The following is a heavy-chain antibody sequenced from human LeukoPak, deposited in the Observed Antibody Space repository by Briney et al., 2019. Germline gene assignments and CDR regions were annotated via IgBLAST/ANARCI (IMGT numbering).Heavy chain of an antibody. CDR1: GDSVSSNSDA. Sequence: SQTLSLTCSISGDSVSSNSDAWNWIRQSPSRGLEWLGRTYYRSKWYNEYAVSVKSRLTVKEDTSKNQFSLQLNSVTPEDTAVYYCASTHGPIDHWGQGILVTVSS. D-gene: IGHD2-8*01. J-gene: IGHJ5*02. CDR2: TYYRSKWYN. CDR3: ASTHGPIDH. V-gene: IGHV6-1*01.